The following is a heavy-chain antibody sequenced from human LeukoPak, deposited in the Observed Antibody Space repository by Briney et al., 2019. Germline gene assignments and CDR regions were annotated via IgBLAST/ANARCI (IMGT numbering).Heavy chain of an antibody. J-gene: IGHJ4*02. CDR2: VYYTGST. Sequence: PSETLSLTCSVSGGSINSDSSSSYFWAWIRQPPGRGMEWVGSVYYTGSTYYNPSLKSRVTMFVDTSNNQFSLKLSSLTAADTAVYYCARLTWITDYWGQGTLVTVSS. D-gene: IGHD5-12*01. CDR1: GGSINSDSSSSYF. V-gene: IGHV4-39*01. CDR3: ARLTWITDY.